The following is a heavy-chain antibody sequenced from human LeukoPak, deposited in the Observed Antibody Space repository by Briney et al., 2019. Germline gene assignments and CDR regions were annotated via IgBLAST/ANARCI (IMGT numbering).Heavy chain of an antibody. CDR2: ISYDGSNK. CDR3: ARDIYGSTS. V-gene: IGHV3-30*03. D-gene: IGHD3-10*01. Sequence: GGSLRLSCAASGFTFSSYGMHWVRQAPGKGLEWVAVISYDGSNKYYADSVKGRFTISRDNAKNSLYLQMSSLRAEDTAVYYCARDIYGSTSWGQGTLVTVSS. CDR1: GFTFSSYG. J-gene: IGHJ5*02.